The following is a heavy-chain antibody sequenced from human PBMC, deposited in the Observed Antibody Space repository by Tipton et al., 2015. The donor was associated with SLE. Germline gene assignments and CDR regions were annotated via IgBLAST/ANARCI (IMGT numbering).Heavy chain of an antibody. CDR1: GNSISSGTYY. V-gene: IGHV4-61*02. D-gene: IGHD1-14*01. J-gene: IGHJ3*02. Sequence: TLSLTCTVSGNSISSGTYYWSWIRQPAGKGPEWIGLIYGSGRTSYNPSLRSRVTISIDTSKNQFSLRLTSVTAADTAVYYCARDGDAIVGTTGAFDIWGQGTMVTVSA. CDR2: IYGSGRT. CDR3: ARDGDAIVGTTGAFDI.